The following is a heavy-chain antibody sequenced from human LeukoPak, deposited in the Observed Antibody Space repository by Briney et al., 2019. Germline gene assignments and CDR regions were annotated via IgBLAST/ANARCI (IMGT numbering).Heavy chain of an antibody. CDR1: GFTFSSYV. J-gene: IGHJ4*02. CDR2: ISGSGGST. CDR3: AKQAYDSPRTDFDY. Sequence: GGSLRLSCAASGFTFSSYVMSWVRQAPGKGLEWVSAISGSGGSTYYADSVKGRFTISRDNSKNTLHLQMNSLRAEDTAIYYCAKQAYDSPRTDFDYWGQGTLVTVSS. D-gene: IGHD3-22*01. V-gene: IGHV3-23*01.